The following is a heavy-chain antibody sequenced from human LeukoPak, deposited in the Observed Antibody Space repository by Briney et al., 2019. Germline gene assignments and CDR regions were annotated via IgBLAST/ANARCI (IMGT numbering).Heavy chain of an antibody. CDR2: ISGSGYST. CDR1: GFTFSSYA. J-gene: IGHJ4*02. CDR3: AKEAGYSGYDYPDY. Sequence: GGSLRLSCEASGFTFSSYAMTWVRQAPGKGLEWVSAISGSGYSTYYADSVKGRFTISRYNSKNTLYLQMNSLRAEDTAVYYCAKEAGYSGYDYPDYGGQGTLVTVSS. D-gene: IGHD5-12*01. V-gene: IGHV3-23*01.